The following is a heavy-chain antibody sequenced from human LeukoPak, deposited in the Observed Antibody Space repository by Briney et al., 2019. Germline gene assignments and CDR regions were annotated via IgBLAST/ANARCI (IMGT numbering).Heavy chain of an antibody. CDR2: IYTSGST. CDR1: GGSISNYY. D-gene: IGHD3-3*01. V-gene: IGHV4-4*07. J-gene: IGHJ3*02. CDR3: ARAGRSNYDFWSGYLSDAFDI. Sequence: SETLSLTCTVSGGSISNYYWSWIRQPAGKGLEWIGRIYTSGSTDYNPSLKSRVTMSVDTSKNQFSLWLTSVTAADTAVYYCARAGRSNYDFWSGYLSDAFDIWGQGTMVTVSS.